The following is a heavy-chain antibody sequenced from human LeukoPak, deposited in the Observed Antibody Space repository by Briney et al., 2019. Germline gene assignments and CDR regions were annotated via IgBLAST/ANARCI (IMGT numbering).Heavy chain of an antibody. D-gene: IGHD5-12*01. CDR1: GGSISIGNYY. CDR3: ARVRRNSGNKYFDP. J-gene: IGHJ5*02. Sequence: SQTLSLTCTVSGGSISIGNYYWSWIRQPAGMGLEWIGRIYISGGTDYNPSLKSRLTISIDTSKNQFYLRLSSVTAADTAVYYCARVRRNSGNKYFDPWGQGTRVTVSS. CDR2: IYISGGT. V-gene: IGHV4-61*02.